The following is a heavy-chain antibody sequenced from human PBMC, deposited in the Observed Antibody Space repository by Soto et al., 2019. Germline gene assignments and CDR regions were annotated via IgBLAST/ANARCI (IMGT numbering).Heavy chain of an antibody. Sequence: GASVKVSCKASGYTFITHDINWVRQAPGQGLEWMGGIIPIFGTANYAQKFQGRVTITADGSTSTAYMELSSLRSEDTAVYYCASEISSGWPINWFDPWGQGTLVTVSS. J-gene: IGHJ5*02. D-gene: IGHD6-19*01. CDR2: IIPIFGTA. CDR3: ASEISSGWPINWFDP. CDR1: GYTFITHD. V-gene: IGHV1-69*13.